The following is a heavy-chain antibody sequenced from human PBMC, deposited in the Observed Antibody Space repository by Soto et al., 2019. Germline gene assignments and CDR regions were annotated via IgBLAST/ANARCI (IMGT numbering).Heavy chain of an antibody. V-gene: IGHV3-33*01. CDR2: IRFDGSNI. Sequence: QVQLVESGGGVVQPGRSLRLSCAASGSIFRGYGMHWVRQAPGKGLEWVAVIRFDGSNINYADFVMGRFAISRDNSKNTLYLEMNSLRVEDTAVYYCARDGVGATAFWGYLDYWGQGTLVTVSS. D-gene: IGHD2-15*01. CDR3: ARDGVGATAFWGYLDY. J-gene: IGHJ4*02. CDR1: GSIFRGYG.